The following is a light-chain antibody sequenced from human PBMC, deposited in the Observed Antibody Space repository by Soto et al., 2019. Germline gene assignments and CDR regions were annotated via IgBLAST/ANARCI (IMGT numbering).Light chain of an antibody. Sequence: DIVMTQSPDSLAVSLGERATINCKSSQSLLYTSNNKNYLAWYQQKPGQPPKLLIYWASTRESGVPDRFSGSGSGTDFTLTISSLQAEDVAVFYCHQYYNTPYTFGQGTKLEIK. J-gene: IGKJ2*01. CDR1: QSLLYTSNNKNY. CDR3: HQYYNTPYT. V-gene: IGKV4-1*01. CDR2: WAS.